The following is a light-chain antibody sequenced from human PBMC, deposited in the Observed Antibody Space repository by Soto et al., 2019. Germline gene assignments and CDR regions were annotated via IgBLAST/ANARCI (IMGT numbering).Light chain of an antibody. CDR2: DVS. CDR1: SSDVGGYSY. CDR3: GSYTSSSAPYV. Sequence: QSALTQPASVSGSPGQSITISCTGTSSDVGGYSYVSWYQQLPGEAPKLMIYDVSNRPSGVSNRFSGSKSGNTASLTISGIQAEDEADYYCGSYTSSSAPYVFGTGTKLTVL. V-gene: IGLV2-14*01. J-gene: IGLJ1*01.